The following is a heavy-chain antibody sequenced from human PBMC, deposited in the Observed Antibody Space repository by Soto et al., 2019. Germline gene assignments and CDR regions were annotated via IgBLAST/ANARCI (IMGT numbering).Heavy chain of an antibody. CDR1: GFTFSSYD. D-gene: IGHD3-9*01. CDR3: ARDSTVLRYFDWSPDSDYFDY. CDR2: ILYDGSNK. V-gene: IGHV3-33*01. Sequence: XGSLRLTCAASGFTFSSYDMHWVRQAPGKGLEWVAVILYDGSNKYYADSVKGRFTISRDNSKNTLYLQMNSLRAEDTAVYYCARDSTVLRYFDWSPDSDYFDYWGQGTLVTVSS. J-gene: IGHJ4*02.